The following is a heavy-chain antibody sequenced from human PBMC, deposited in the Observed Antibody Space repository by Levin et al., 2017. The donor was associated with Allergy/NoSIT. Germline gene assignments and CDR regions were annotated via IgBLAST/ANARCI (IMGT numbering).Heavy chain of an antibody. CDR1: GGSISSYY. Sequence: SETLSLTCTVSGGSISSYYWSWIRQPPGKGLEWIGYIYYSGSTNYNPSLKSRVTISVDTSKNQFSLKLSSVTAADTAVYYCARDRAAAGYYYYYGMDVWGQGTTVTVSS. J-gene: IGHJ6*02. CDR2: IYYSGST. D-gene: IGHD6-13*01. CDR3: ARDRAAAGYYYYYGMDV. V-gene: IGHV4-59*01.